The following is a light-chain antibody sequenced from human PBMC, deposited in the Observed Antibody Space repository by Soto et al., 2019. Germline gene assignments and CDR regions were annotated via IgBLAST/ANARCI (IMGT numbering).Light chain of an antibody. Sequence: EIVLTHSPGTLSSSAGERATLSCRASQSVSTNYLGWYQQKPGQAPRLLIYGASSRATGIPDRFSGSGSGTGFTLTISSLEPEDLAVYYCQQYGNSPHTFGRGTKLEIK. J-gene: IGKJ2*01. CDR1: QSVSTNY. V-gene: IGKV3-20*01. CDR3: QQYGNSPHT. CDR2: GAS.